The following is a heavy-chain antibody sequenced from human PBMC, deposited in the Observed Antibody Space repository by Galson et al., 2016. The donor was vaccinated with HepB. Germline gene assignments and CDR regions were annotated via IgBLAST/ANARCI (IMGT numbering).Heavy chain of an antibody. Sequence: SLRLSCADSGFTFSTYGMHWVRQAPGEGLEWVAAISFEGNKQHYADSVKGRFTVSRDNSKNTLYLQMNNLPPDDTAIYYCARGGGTSSYYYWGMDVWGQGTTVTVSS. J-gene: IGHJ6*02. CDR2: ISFEGNKQ. D-gene: IGHD1-14*01. V-gene: IGHV3-30*03. CDR3: ARGGGTSSYYYWGMDV. CDR1: GFTFSTYG.